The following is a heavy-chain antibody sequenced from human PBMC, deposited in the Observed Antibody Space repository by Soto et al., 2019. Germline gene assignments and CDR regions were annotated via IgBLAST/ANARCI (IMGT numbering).Heavy chain of an antibody. D-gene: IGHD6-19*01. CDR3: AKGTVAGTPTSYYYYGMDV. Sequence: QVQLLQSGDEVKKPGSSVRVSCEASGGTFRTYAISWVRQAPGQGLEWMGEIIPIFGTINYAQNLQGRLTITADESTATVYMDLTSLRSDDTALYYCAKGTVAGTPTSYYYYGMDVWGQGTTVTVSS. V-gene: IGHV1-69*12. CDR2: IIPIFGTI. CDR1: GGTFRTYA. J-gene: IGHJ6*02.